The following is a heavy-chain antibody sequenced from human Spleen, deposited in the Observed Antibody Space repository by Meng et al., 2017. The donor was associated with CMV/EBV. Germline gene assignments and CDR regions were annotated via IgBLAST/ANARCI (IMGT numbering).Heavy chain of an antibody. CDR3: ARDRPPPIYYYDSSGYYYGWFDP. J-gene: IGHJ5*02. CDR1: A. V-gene: IGHV1-69*10. CDR2: LIPLLGIA. D-gene: IGHD3-22*01. Sequence: AIRWVRQAPGQGLEWMGGLIPLLGIANYAQQFQGRVTITADKSTSTAYMELSSLRSEDTAVYYCARDRPPPIYYYDSSGYYYGWFDPWGQGTLVTVSS.